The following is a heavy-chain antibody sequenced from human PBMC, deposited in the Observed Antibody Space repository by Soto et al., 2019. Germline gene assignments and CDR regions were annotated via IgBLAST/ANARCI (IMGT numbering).Heavy chain of an antibody. Sequence: QVYLVQSGAEVKKPGSSVKISCKASGGIFSSNTINWVRQAAGQGLEWMGGIIPLFGTANYAEKFQGRVTITADKATKTEYMQLTSLRSADPDVYYCASKAACGGDCYAFASWGQGTLVNVSS. CDR2: IIPLFGTA. CDR1: GGIFSSNT. J-gene: IGHJ4*02. D-gene: IGHD2-21*02. CDR3: ASKAACGGDCYAFAS. V-gene: IGHV1-69*06.